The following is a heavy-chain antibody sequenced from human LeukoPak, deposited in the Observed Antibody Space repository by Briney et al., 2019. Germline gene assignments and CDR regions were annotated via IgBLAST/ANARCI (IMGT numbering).Heavy chain of an antibody. V-gene: IGHV3-30-3*01. Sequence: GRSLRLSCAASGFTFSSYAMHWVRQAPGKGLEWVAVISYDGSNKYYADSVKGRFTISRDNSKNTLYLQMNSLRAEDTAVYYCARDHSGKGEWELLLDYWGQGTLVTVSS. CDR2: ISYDGSNK. CDR3: ARDHSGKGEWELLLDY. D-gene: IGHD1-26*01. CDR1: GFTFSSYA. J-gene: IGHJ4*02.